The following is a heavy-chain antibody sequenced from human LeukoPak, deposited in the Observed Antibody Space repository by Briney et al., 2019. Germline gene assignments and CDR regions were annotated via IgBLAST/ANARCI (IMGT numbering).Heavy chain of an antibody. CDR2: IIPIFGTA. J-gene: IGHJ6*03. D-gene: IGHD2-2*01. V-gene: IGHV1-69*06. CDR3: ARGYCSSTSCYEGFDYYYMDV. Sequence: ASVKVSCKASGGTFSSYAISWVRQAPGQGLEWMGGIIPIFGTANYAQKFQGRVTITADKSTSTAYMELSSLRSEDTAVYYCARGYCSSTSCYEGFDYYYMDVWGKGTTVTVSS. CDR1: GGTFSSYA.